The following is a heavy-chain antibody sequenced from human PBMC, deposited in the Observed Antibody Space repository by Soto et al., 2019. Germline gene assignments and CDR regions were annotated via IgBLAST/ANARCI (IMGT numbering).Heavy chain of an antibody. CDR1: GFNFNSYT. CDR3: ARVGAYFGEFDYFHX. V-gene: IGHV3-21*06. J-gene: IGHJ4*02. D-gene: IGHD3-10*01. Sequence: GGSLRLSFSASGFNFNSYTMNWVRQAPGKGLEWVSSISRFSDRTYYADSVKVRFAIFIANAENSVYLQVNSLRAEDTAVYYCARVGAYFGEFDYFHXWGQGTSVTVSX. CDR2: ISRFSDRT.